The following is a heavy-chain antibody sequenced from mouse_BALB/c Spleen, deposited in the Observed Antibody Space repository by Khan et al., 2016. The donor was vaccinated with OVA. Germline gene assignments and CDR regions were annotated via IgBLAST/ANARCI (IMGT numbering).Heavy chain of an antibody. Sequence: QVQLNESGPGLVAPSQSLSITCTVSGFSLTGYGVRWIRQPPGKGLEWLGVIWRGGSTSCNSPLKSRLSICTDNSKSQVFLKKNSLQTEDTAMYYCAKQGNYWYLDVWGEGTSVTVSS. CDR2: IWRGGST. J-gene: IGHJ1*01. CDR3: AKQGNYWYLDV. CDR1: GFSLTGYG. V-gene: IGHV2-6-5*01.